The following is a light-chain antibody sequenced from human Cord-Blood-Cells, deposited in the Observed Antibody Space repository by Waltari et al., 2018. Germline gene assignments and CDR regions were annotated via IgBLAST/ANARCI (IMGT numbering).Light chain of an antibody. CDR3: SSYTSSSTLV. CDR1: SSDVGGYNY. V-gene: IGLV2-14*01. J-gene: IGLJ2*01. CDR2: DVS. Sequence: QSALTQPASVSGSPGQSITISCTGTSSDVGGYNYVSWYQQHPGKAPKLRIYDVSNRPYGVSNRVAGSNSGNTASLTISGLQAEDEADYYCSSYTSSSTLVFGGGTKLTVL.